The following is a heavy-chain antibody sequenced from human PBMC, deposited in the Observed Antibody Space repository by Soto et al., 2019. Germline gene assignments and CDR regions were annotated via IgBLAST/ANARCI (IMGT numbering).Heavy chain of an antibody. CDR3: VIAAGYIGNDYVYYSGMDV. J-gene: IGHJ6*02. V-gene: IGHV3-33*01. CDR2: VWYDGGNK. CDR1: GFTFRNYG. Sequence: QVQLVESGGGVVQPGRSLRLSCAASGFTFRNYGMHWVRQAPAKGLEWVALVWYDGGNKNYVDSVKGRFTISRDNSKNTLYLQMNSLRDEDTAVYYCVIAAGYIGNDYVYYSGMDVWGQGTTVTVSS. D-gene: IGHD5-12*01.